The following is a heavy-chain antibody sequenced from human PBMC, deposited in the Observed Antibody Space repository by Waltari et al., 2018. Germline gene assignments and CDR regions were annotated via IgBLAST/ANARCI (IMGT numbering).Heavy chain of an antibody. CDR3: ARNYGSGTVFDY. J-gene: IGHJ4*02. Sequence: QVQLVQSGAEVKKPGSSVKVSCKASGGTFSSYAISWVRQAPGQGLEWMGGIIPILGIANYEQKFQGRVTITADESTSTAYMELSSLRSEDTAVYYCARNYGSGTVFDYWGQGTLVTVSS. CDR2: IIPILGIA. CDR1: GGTFSSYA. V-gene: IGHV1-69*04. D-gene: IGHD3-10*01.